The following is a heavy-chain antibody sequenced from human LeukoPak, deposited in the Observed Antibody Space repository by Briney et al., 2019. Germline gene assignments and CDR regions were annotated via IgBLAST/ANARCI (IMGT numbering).Heavy chain of an antibody. Sequence: GGSLRLSCAASGFTVSSNYMSWVRQAPGKGLEWVSVIWSGGGAYYADSVKGRFTISRDISKNQLYLQMNSLRPEDTAVYYCGGWLRPVESWGQGNLVTVSS. CDR2: IWSGGGA. D-gene: IGHD5-12*01. J-gene: IGHJ4*02. CDR1: GFTVSSNY. V-gene: IGHV3-53*01. CDR3: GGWLRPVES.